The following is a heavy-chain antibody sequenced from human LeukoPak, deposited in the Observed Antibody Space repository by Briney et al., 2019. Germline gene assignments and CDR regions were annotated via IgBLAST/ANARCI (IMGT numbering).Heavy chain of an antibody. CDR1: GFTVCNSY. CDR3: LRDVIR. J-gene: IGHJ4*02. V-gene: IGHV3-66*01. CDR2: IYSSGGT. D-gene: IGHD2/OR15-2a*01. Sequence: GGSLRLSCAASGFTVCNSYMSWVRQAPGKGLEWVSVIYSSGGTFYSDSVKGRFTISRDNAKNTLYLQMNSLRAEDTATYYCLRDVIRRGQGTLVTVSS.